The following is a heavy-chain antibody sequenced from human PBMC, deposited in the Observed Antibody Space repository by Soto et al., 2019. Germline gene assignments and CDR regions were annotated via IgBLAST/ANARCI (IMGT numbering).Heavy chain of an antibody. D-gene: IGHD2-2*01. CDR3: ARHVCPSKQLLFSPPKNWFDP. CDR1: GGSISSSSYY. Sequence: SETLSLTCTVSGGSISSSSYYWGWIRQPPGKGLEWIGSIYYSGSTYYNPSLKSRVTISVDTSKNQFSLKLSSVTAADTAVYYCARHVCPSKQLLFSPPKNWFDPWGQGTLVTVSS. J-gene: IGHJ5*02. V-gene: IGHV4-39*01. CDR2: IYYSGST.